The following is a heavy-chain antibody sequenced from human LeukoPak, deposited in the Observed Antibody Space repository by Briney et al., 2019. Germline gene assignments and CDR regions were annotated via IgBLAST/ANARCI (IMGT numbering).Heavy chain of an antibody. Sequence: GRSLRLSCEASGVVLSSYGMHWVCQTPGKGLEWVAVIWHDGSNKHYRDSVKGRLTITRDNSLNILFLQMDSLRADDTAVYYCARIIINSGYSYGIDFWGQGTLVTVSS. J-gene: IGHJ4*02. CDR1: GVVLSSYG. V-gene: IGHV3-33*01. CDR3: ARIIINSGYSYGIDF. D-gene: IGHD5-18*01. CDR2: IWHDGSNK.